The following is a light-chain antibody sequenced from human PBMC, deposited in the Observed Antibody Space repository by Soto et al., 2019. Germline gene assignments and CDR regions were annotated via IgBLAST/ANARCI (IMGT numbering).Light chain of an antibody. Sequence: QSVLTQPPSVSAAPGQKVTISCSGSSSNVGSNYVSWYQQLQGTAPKLLIYDNNKQPSGIPDRCSGCKSGTSATPDITGLQTGEEADYYCATWDRSMSVYVLFGGGTQLTVL. CDR1: SSNVGSNY. J-gene: IGLJ2*01. V-gene: IGLV1-51*01. CDR2: DNN. CDR3: ATWDRSMSVYVL.